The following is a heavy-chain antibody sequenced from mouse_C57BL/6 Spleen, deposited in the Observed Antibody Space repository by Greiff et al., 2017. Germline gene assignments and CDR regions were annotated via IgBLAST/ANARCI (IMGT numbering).Heavy chain of an antibody. J-gene: IGHJ3*01. Sequence: DVMLVESGGGLVKPGGSLKLSCAASGFTFSSYAMSWVRQTPEKRLEWVATISDGGSYTYYPDNVKGRFSISRDNAKNNLYLQMSHLKSEDTAMYYCAREDYYFSGWFAYWRQGTLVTVSA. CDR3: AREDYYFSGWFAY. V-gene: IGHV5-4*01. CDR1: GFTFSSYA. D-gene: IGHD1-1*01. CDR2: ISDGGSYT.